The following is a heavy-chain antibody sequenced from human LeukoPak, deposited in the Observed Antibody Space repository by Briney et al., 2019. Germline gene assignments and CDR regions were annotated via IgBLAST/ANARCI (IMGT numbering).Heavy chain of an antibody. Sequence: SVKVSCKASGGTFSSYAISWVRQAPGQGLEWMGGIIPIFGTANYAQKFQGRVTITTDESTSTAYMELSSLRSEDTAVYYCARDSPEYYYDSSGYLHCYYYMDVWGKGTTVTVSS. CDR2: IIPIFGTA. V-gene: IGHV1-69*05. CDR3: ARDSPEYYYDSSGYLHCYYYMDV. D-gene: IGHD3-22*01. CDR1: GGTFSSYA. J-gene: IGHJ6*03.